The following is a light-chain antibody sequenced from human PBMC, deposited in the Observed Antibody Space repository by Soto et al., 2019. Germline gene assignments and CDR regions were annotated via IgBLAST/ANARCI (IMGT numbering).Light chain of an antibody. CDR1: SSDVGAYNY. J-gene: IGLJ1*01. V-gene: IGLV2-14*01. CDR2: EVS. Sequence: QSVLTQPASVSGSPGQSITTSCTGTSSDVGAYNYVSWYQQQSGKAPKLLIHEVSSRPAGVSDRFSGSKSGNTASLTISGLQAEDEADYYCSAFATSRAYVLGIGTKV. CDR3: SAFATSRAYV.